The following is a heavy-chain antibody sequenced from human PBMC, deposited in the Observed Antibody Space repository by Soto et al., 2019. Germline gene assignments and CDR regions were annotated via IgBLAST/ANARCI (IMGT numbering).Heavy chain of an antibody. J-gene: IGHJ4*02. CDR1: GGSFSGYC. CDR3: ARRIQLWLRVYYDSSGYYNFDY. V-gene: IGHV4-34*01. Sequence: PSETLSLTCAVYGGSFSGYCWSWIRQPPGKGLEWIGEINHSGSTNYNPSLKSRVTTSVDTSKNQFSLKLSSVTAADTAVYYCARRIQLWLRVYYDSSGYYNFDYWGQGTLVTVSS. D-gene: IGHD3-22*01. CDR2: INHSGST.